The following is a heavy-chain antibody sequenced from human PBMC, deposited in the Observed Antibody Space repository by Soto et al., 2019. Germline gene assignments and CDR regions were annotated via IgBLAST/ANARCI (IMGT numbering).Heavy chain of an antibody. CDR3: ARGPYYYDSSGYSDY. V-gene: IGHV3-21*01. CDR2: ISSSSSYI. D-gene: IGHD3-22*01. J-gene: IGHJ4*02. Sequence: GGSLRLSCAASGFTFSSYSMNWVRQAPGKGLEWVSSISSSSSYIYYADSVKGRFTISRDNAKNSLYLQMNSLRAEDTAVYYCARGPYYYDSSGYSDYWGQGTLVTVSS. CDR1: GFTFSSYS.